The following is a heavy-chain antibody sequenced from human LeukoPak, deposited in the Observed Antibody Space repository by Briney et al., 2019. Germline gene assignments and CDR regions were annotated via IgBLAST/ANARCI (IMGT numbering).Heavy chain of an antibody. CDR2: ISGSGGST. V-gene: IGHV3-23*01. D-gene: IGHD6-19*01. J-gene: IGHJ5*02. CDR1: GFTFSSYS. CDR3: AKGASSAWLLYRFDP. Sequence: GGSLRLSCAASGFTFSSYSMNWVRQAPGKGLEWVSTISGSGGSTYYADSVKGRFTISRDNSKNTVYLQMNSLRAEDTAVYYCAKGASSAWLLYRFDPWGQGTLVTVSS.